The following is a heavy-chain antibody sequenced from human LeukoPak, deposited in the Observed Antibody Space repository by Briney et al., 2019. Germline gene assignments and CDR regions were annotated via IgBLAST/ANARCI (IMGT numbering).Heavy chain of an antibody. V-gene: IGHV4-61*02. CDR1: GGSISSGSCY. CDR3: ARDLYGDLDY. CDR2: IYTSGST. J-gene: IGHJ4*02. Sequence: SETLSLTCTVSGGSISSGSCYWGWIRQPAGKGLEWIGRIYTSGSTNYNPSLKSRVTISVDTSKNQFSLKLSSVTAADTAVYYCARDLYGDLDYLGQGTLVTVSS. D-gene: IGHD4-17*01.